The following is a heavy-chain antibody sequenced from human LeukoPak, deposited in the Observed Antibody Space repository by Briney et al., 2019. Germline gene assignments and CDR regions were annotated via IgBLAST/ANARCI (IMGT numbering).Heavy chain of an antibody. CDR3: ARGGYGSSWYHFDY. V-gene: IGHV3-9*01. CDR1: GFTFDDYA. Sequence: GGSLRLSCAASGFTFDDYAMHWVRQAPGKGLEWVSGISWNSGSIGYADSVKGRFTISRDNSKNTLFLQMNSLRAEDTAVYYCARGGYGSSWYHFDYWGQGTLVTVSS. D-gene: IGHD6-13*01. J-gene: IGHJ4*02. CDR2: ISWNSGSI.